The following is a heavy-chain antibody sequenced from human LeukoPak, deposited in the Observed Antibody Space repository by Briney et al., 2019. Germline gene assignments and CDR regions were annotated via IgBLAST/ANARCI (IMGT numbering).Heavy chain of an antibody. CDR2: IYTSGST. D-gene: IGHD1-7*01. J-gene: IGHJ6*02. CDR3: ARAARLTGTTSYYYGMDV. Sequence: SETLSLTCTVSGGSISSYYWSWIRQPAGKGLEWIGRIYTSGSTNYNPSLKSRVTMSVDTSKNQFSLKLSSVTAADTAVYYCARAARLTGTTSYYYGMDVWGQGTTVTVSS. V-gene: IGHV4-4*07. CDR1: GGSISSYY.